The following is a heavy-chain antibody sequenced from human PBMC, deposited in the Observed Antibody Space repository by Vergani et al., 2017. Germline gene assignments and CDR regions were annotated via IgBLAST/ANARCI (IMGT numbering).Heavy chain of an antibody. CDR3: ARDPVGGDADY. CDR2: IIPILGIA. J-gene: IGHJ4*02. Sequence: QVQLVQSGAELKKPGSSVKVSCKASGGTFSSYAISWVRQAPGQGLEWMGRIIPILGIANYAQKFQGRVTITADKSTSTAYMELSSLRSEDTAVYYCARDPVGGDADYWGQGTLVTVSS. V-gene: IGHV1-69*04. CDR1: GGTFSSYA. D-gene: IGHD4-17*01.